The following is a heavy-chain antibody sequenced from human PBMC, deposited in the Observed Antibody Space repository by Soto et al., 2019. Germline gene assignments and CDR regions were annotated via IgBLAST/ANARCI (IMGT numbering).Heavy chain of an antibody. V-gene: IGHV3-74*01. Sequence: EVQLVQSGGGSVQPGGSLRLSCAASGFTFTNYWMHWVRQVSGKGLVWVSRIDGVGAGTSYSDSVRGRFTISRDNAENMLYLQMNSLRAEDTAVDYCTTVFEYWGQGTLVTVSS. CDR2: IDGVGAGT. CDR1: GFTFTNYW. J-gene: IGHJ4*02. CDR3: TTVFEY.